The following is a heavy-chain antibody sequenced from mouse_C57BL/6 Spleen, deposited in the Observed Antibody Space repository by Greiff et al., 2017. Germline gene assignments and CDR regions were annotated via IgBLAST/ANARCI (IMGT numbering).Heavy chain of an antibody. V-gene: IGHV3-6*01. D-gene: IGHD1-1*01. CDR1: GYSITSGYY. J-gene: IGHJ3*01. CDR2: ISYDGSN. CDR3: ARDEGYYGWFAY. Sequence: EVQLQESGPGLVKPSQSLSLTCSVTGYSITSGYYWNWIRQFPGNKLEWMGYISYDGSNNYNPSLKNRIAITRDTSKNQFFLKLNSMTTEDPAAYYCARDEGYYGWFAYWGQGTLVTVSA.